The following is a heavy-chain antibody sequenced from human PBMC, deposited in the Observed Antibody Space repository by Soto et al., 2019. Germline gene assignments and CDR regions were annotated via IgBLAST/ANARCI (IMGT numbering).Heavy chain of an antibody. D-gene: IGHD2-15*01. CDR3: ARSGHIVVVVAERGEVWFDP. CDR1: GGTFSSYA. J-gene: IGHJ5*02. Sequence: QVQLVQSGAEVKKPGSSVKVSCKASGGTFSSYAISWVRQAPGQGLEWMGGIIPIFGTANYAQKFQGRVTITEDEATSPAYVELSRLRSEDTAVYYCARSGHIVVVVAERGEVWFDPWGQGTLVTVSS. V-gene: IGHV1-69*01. CDR2: IIPIFGTA.